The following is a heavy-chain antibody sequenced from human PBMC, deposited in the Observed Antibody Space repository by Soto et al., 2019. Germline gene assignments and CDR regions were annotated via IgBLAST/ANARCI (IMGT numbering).Heavy chain of an antibody. CDR1: GFTFSYYW. D-gene: IGHD1-26*01. V-gene: IGHV3-74*01. Sequence: EVQLVESGGGIVRPGGSLRLSCAASGFTFSYYWMHWVRQAPGKGLVWVSRIHSDGSSTTYAGFVKGRFIISRDNARNTVDLQMNSVRVEDTAVYYCARGDRGAFDLWGQGTVVTVSS. J-gene: IGHJ3*01. CDR3: ARGDRGAFDL. CDR2: IHSDGSST.